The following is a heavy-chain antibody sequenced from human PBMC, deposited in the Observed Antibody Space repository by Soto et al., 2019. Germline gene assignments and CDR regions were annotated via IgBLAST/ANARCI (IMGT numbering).Heavy chain of an antibody. Sequence: QVQLQESGPGLVKPSQTLSLTCTVSGGSISSGGYYWSWIRQHPGKGLEWIGYMYYSGSTYYNPSLKSRVTLSVDTSKNQFSLKLSSVTAADTAVYYCARQVTSGYYFRLDYWGQGTLVTVSS. D-gene: IGHD3-22*01. V-gene: IGHV4-31*03. J-gene: IGHJ4*02. CDR3: ARQVTSGYYFRLDY. CDR1: GGSISSGGYY. CDR2: MYYSGST.